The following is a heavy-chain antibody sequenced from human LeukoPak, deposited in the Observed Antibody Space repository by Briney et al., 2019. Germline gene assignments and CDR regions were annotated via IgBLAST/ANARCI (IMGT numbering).Heavy chain of an antibody. Sequence: SSVKVSCKASGGTFSSYAISWVRQAPGQGLEWMGIINPSDDSTSYAQKFQGRVTMTRDTSTSTVYMELSSLRSEDTAVYYCARVSSGYEGSDYWGQGTLVTVSS. CDR1: GGTFSSYA. D-gene: IGHD5-12*01. J-gene: IGHJ4*02. CDR3: ARVSSGYEGSDY. V-gene: IGHV1-46*01. CDR2: INPSDDST.